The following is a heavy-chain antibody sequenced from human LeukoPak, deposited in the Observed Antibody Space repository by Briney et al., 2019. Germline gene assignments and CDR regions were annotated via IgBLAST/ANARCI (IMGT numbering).Heavy chain of an antibody. D-gene: IGHD2-2*01. J-gene: IGHJ4*02. CDR1: GASISSITYY. CDR2: IYYSGST. V-gene: IGHV4-39*01. Sequence: PSETLSLTCTVSGASISSITYYWGWIRQPPGKGLEWIGSIYYSGSTYYTTSLKSRVTVSIDTSNNQFSLKLTSVTAADTAVYYCARYHSTWGLNYWGQGTLVTVSS. CDR3: ARYHSTWGLNY.